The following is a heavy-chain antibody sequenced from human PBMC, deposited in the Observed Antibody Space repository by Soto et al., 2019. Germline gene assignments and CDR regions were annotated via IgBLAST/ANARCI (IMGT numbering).Heavy chain of an antibody. CDR2: ISAYNGNT. Sequence: QVQLVQSGAEVKKPGASVKVSCKASGYTFTSYGISWVRQAPGQGLEWMGWISAYNGNTNYAQKLQGRVTMTTDTXTTXAYMELRSLRSDDTAVYYCARVSRARLDYYYGMDVWGQGTTVTVSS. D-gene: IGHD6-19*01. V-gene: IGHV1-18*01. J-gene: IGHJ6*02. CDR3: ARVSRARLDYYYGMDV. CDR1: GYTFTSYG.